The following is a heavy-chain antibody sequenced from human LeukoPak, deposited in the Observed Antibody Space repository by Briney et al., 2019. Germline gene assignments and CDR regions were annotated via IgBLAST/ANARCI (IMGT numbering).Heavy chain of an antibody. CDR2: ISAYNGNT. J-gene: IGHJ6*04. Sequence: ASVKVSCKTSGYTFNNYGISWVRQAPGQGLEWMGWISAYNGNTNYAQKLQGRVTMTTDTSTSTAYMELRSLRSDDTAVYYCARPGGKNWNYVLLDVWGKGTTVTVSS. D-gene: IGHD1-7*01. CDR1: GYTFNNYG. CDR3: ARPGGKNWNYVLLDV. V-gene: IGHV1-18*01.